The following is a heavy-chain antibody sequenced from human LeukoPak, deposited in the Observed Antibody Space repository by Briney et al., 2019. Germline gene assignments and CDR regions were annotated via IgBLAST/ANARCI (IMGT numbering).Heavy chain of an antibody. CDR2: IYTSGST. D-gene: IGHD3-22*01. CDR3: ARDRYYYDSSGYYYGAYYFDY. CDR1: GGSISSYY. V-gene: IGHV4-4*07. J-gene: IGHJ4*02. Sequence: SETLSLTCTVSGGSISSYYWSWIRQPAGKGLEWIGRIYTSGSTNYNPSLKGRVTMSVDTSKNQFSLKLSSVTAADTAVYYCARDRYYYDSSGYYYGAYYFDYWGQGTLVTVSS.